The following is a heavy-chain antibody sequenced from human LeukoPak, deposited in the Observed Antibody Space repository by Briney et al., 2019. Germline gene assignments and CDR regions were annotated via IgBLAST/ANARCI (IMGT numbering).Heavy chain of an antibody. J-gene: IGHJ4*02. CDR3: ARDSVHGYYDSSGYSALFDY. Sequence: PGGSLRLSCAASGFTFSSYAMSWVRRAPGKGLEWVSAISGSGGSTYYADSVKGRFTISRDNAKNSLYLQMNSLRAEDTAVYYCARDSVHGYYDSSGYSALFDYWGQGTLVTVSS. V-gene: IGHV3-23*01. CDR2: ISGSGGST. CDR1: GFTFSSYA. D-gene: IGHD3-22*01.